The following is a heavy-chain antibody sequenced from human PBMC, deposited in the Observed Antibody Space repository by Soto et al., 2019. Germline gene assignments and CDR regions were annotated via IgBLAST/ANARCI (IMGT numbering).Heavy chain of an antibody. CDR1: GGSISSYY. CDR3: ARVGAGYCSGGSCYLTDYYYYYGMDV. CDR2: IYYSGST. V-gene: IGHV4-59*01. Sequence: QVQLQESGPGLVKPSETLSLTCTVSGGSISSYYWSWIRQPPGKGLEWIGYIYYSGSTNYNPSLKSRVTISVDTSKHQFSIKLSSVTAADTAVYYCARVGAGYCSGGSCYLTDYYYYYGMDVWGQGTTVTVSS. D-gene: IGHD2-15*01. J-gene: IGHJ6*02.